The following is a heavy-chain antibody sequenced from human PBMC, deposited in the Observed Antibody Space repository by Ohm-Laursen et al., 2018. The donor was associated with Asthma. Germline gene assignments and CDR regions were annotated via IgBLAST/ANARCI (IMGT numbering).Heavy chain of an antibody. V-gene: IGHV1-69*13. CDR1: GGTFSSYA. CDR2: IIPIFGTA. D-gene: IGHD2-15*01. J-gene: IGHJ4*02. CDR3: GRKQGSCIVSTCYSLDF. Sequence: SVKVSCKVSGGTFSSYAISWVRQAPGQGLEWMGGIIPIFGTANYAQKFQGRVTITADESTATVYMELSSLRSDDTALYYCGRKQGSCIVSTCYSLDFWGQGTLVTVSS.